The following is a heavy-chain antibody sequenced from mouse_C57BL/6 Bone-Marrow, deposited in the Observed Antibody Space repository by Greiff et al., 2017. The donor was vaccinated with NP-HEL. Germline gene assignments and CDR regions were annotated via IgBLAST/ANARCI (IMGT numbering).Heavy chain of an antibody. Sequence: EVKLVESGGGLVQPGGSLKLSCAASGFTFSDYGMAWVRQAPRKGPEWVAFLSNLAYSIYYADTVTGRFTISRANAKNTLYLEMSSLRSEDTAMYYCARGFAYWGQGTLVTVSA. V-gene: IGHV5-15*01. CDR2: LSNLAYSI. J-gene: IGHJ3*01. CDR1: GFTFSDYG. CDR3: ARGFAY.